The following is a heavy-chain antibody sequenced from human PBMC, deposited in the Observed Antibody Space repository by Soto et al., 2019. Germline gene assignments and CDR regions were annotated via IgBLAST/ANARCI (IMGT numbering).Heavy chain of an antibody. CDR1: GGSISSYY. J-gene: IGHJ6*02. D-gene: IGHD5-12*01. V-gene: IGHV4-59*01. CDR3: ARVLGGYSGYDPFYYYYGMDV. CDR2: IYYSGST. Sequence: QVQLQESGPGLVKPSETLSLTCTVSGGSISSYYWSWIRQPPGKGLEWIGYIYYSGSTNYNPSLKSRVTRSVDTSKNQFSLKLSYVTAADSAVYYCARVLGGYSGYDPFYYYYGMDVWGQGTTVTVSS.